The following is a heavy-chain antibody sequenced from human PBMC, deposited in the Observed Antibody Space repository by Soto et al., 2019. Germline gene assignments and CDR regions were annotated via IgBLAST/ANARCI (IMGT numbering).Heavy chain of an antibody. CDR2: MDPNSGST. D-gene: IGHD3-3*01. CDR1: GYTFTSYD. J-gene: IGHJ6*02. CDR3: ARERKFDFWRKGLDV. Sequence: QAQLVQSGAEVKKPGASVKVSCKASGYTFTSYDINWVRQAPGQGLEWLGWMDPNSGSTVYAQNCQGRVTMTRNISINTAHMELSSLRSEDTAVYYCARERKFDFWRKGLDVWGQGTTVTVSS. V-gene: IGHV1-8*01.